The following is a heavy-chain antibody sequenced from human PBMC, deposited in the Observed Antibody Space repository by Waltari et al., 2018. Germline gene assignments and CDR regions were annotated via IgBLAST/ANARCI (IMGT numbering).Heavy chain of an antibody. Sequence: QVQLQQSGPGLVKPSQTLSLTCAISGDSVSINSAAWNWIRQSPSRGLEWLGRTYSRSKWYNDYAVSVKSRITINPDTSKNQFSLQLNSVTPEDTAVYYCAREVTMVRGVLGIWFDPWGQGTLVTVSS. CDR3: AREVTMVRGVLGIWFDP. CDR1: GDSVSINSAA. V-gene: IGHV6-1*01. J-gene: IGHJ5*02. CDR2: TYSRSKWYN. D-gene: IGHD3-10*01.